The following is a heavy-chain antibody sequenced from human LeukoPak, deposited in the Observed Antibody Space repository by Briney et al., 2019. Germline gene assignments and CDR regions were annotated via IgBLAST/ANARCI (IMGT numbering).Heavy chain of an antibody. CDR3: ARSSSGWYLGWFDP. CDR2: ISSSGSTI. Sequence: GGSLRLSCAASGFTFSDYYMSWIRQALGKGLEWVSYISSSGSTIYYADSVKGRFTTSRDNAKNSLYLQMNSLRAEDTAVYYCARSSSGWYLGWFDPWGQGTLVTVSS. CDR1: GFTFSDYY. D-gene: IGHD6-19*01. V-gene: IGHV3-11*01. J-gene: IGHJ5*02.